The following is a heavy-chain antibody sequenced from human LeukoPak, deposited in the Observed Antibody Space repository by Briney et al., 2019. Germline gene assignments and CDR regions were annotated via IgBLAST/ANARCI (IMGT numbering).Heavy chain of an antibody. J-gene: IGHJ4*02. Sequence: QTGGSLRLSSVASGFSFSTYWMHWVRHAPGKGLVWVSRITNDGKTNYADSVKGRFTISRDNAKNTLYLEMNSLRAEDTAMYYCTRGGNRRGDYWGQGTLVTVSS. CDR1: GFSFSTYW. CDR3: TRGGNRRGDY. CDR2: ITNDGKT. D-gene: IGHD1-14*01. V-gene: IGHV3-74*01.